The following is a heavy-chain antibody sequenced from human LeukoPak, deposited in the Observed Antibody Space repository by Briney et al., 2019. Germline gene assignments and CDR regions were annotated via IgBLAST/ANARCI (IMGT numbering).Heavy chain of an antibody. CDR3: AYSSGWNYYYYYMDV. J-gene: IGHJ6*03. CDR2: IYYSGST. V-gene: IGHV4-59*01. Sequence: SETLSLTCTVSGGSISSYYWSWIRQPPGKGLEWIGYIYYSGSTNYNLSLKSRVTISVDTSKNQFSLKLSSVTAADTAVYYCAYSSGWNYYYYYMDVWGKGTTVTVSS. D-gene: IGHD6-19*01. CDR1: GGSISSYY.